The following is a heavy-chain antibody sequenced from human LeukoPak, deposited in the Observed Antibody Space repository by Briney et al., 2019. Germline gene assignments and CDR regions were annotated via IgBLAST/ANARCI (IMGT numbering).Heavy chain of an antibody. CDR3: ARVKRLRSPYYYYYMDV. J-gene: IGHJ6*03. Sequence: SETLSLTCTVSGYSISSGYYWGWIRQPPGKGLEWIGSIYHSGSTYYNPSLKSRVTISVDTSKNQFSLKLSSVTAADTAVYYCARVKRLRSPYYYYYMDVWGKGTTVTVSS. D-gene: IGHD5-12*01. CDR2: IYHSGST. V-gene: IGHV4-38-2*02. CDR1: GYSISSGYY.